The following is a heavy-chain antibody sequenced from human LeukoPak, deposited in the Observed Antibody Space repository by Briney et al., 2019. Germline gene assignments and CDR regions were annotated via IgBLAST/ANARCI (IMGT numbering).Heavy chain of an antibody. CDR2: ISSSGSNI. CDR1: GFTFSSFE. Sequence: GSLRLSCAASGFTFSSFEMNWVRQAPGKGLEWVSYISSSGSNIYYADSVKGRFTISRDNSKNSLYLQMNSLRTEDTALYYCAKHYYGSGSLNYYYYGMDVWGQGTTVTVSS. D-gene: IGHD3-10*01. J-gene: IGHJ6*02. V-gene: IGHV3-48*03. CDR3: AKHYYGSGSLNYYYYGMDV.